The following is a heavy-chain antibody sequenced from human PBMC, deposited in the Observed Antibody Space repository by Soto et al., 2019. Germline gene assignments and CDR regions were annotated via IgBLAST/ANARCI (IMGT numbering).Heavy chain of an antibody. J-gene: IGHJ4*02. V-gene: IGHV1-18*01. CDR2: ISGSNGDT. Sequence: VQLAQSGAEVKESGASVKVSCKASGYTFINYGVAWVRRAPGQGPEWMGWISGSNGDTKYAQNLQNRVSLTTDTSTNTAYMELRSLRPDDTAIYFCGRGGLAVSGTYDYWGQGTLVTVSS. D-gene: IGHD6-19*01. CDR3: GRGGLAVSGTYDY. CDR1: GYTFINYG.